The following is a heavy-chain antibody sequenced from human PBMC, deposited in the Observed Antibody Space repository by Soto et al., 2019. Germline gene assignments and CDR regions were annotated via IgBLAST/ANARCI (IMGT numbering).Heavy chain of an antibody. Sequence: KLGGSLRLSCAASGFTFSSYTMHWVRQAPGKGLEWVASITSTSTYIYYTDSLKGRFTISRDNAKNSLYLQMNSLGPGDTAVYYCARDGARDRGDKGFDYWGQGTVVTVSS. CDR3: ARDGARDRGDKGFDY. CDR2: ITSTSTYI. V-gene: IGHV3-21*01. J-gene: IGHJ4*02. D-gene: IGHD2-21*02. CDR1: GFTFSSYT.